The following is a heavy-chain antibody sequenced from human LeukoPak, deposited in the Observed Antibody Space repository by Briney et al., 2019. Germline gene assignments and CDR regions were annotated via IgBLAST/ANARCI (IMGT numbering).Heavy chain of an antibody. CDR1: GGSFSGYY. J-gene: IGHJ4*02. Sequence: SETLSLTCAVYGGSFSGYYWSWIRQPPGKGLEWIGEINHSGSTNYNPSLKSRVTISVDTSKNQFSLKLSSVTAADTAVYYCARGLDWYFDYWGQGTLGSVSS. D-gene: IGHD2-21*01. CDR3: ARGLDWYFDY. CDR2: INHSGST. V-gene: IGHV4-34*01.